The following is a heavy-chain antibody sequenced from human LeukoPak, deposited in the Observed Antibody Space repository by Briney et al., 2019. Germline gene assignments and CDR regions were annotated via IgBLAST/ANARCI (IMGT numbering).Heavy chain of an antibody. D-gene: IGHD6-19*01. J-gene: IGHJ4*02. Sequence: SSQTLSLTCAVSGGSISSNNWWSWVRQPPGKGLEWIGEIYHSGSTNYNPSLRSRVTMSVDKSKNQFSLKLSSVTAADTAVYYCARDPSDSSGWYGSFGDWGQGTLVTVSS. CDR3: ARDPSDSSGWYGSFGD. V-gene: IGHV4-4*02. CDR2: IYHSGST. CDR1: GGSISSNNW.